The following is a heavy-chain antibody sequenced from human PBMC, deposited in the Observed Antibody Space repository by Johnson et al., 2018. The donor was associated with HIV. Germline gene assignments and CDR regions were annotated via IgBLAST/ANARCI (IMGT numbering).Heavy chain of an antibody. CDR3: ARPLGPPLWHDAFDI. Sequence: QVQLVESGGGVVQPGRSLRLSCAASGFTFSSYAMHWVRQAPGKGLEWVAVISYDGSNKYYADSVKGRLPISRDNSKNTVYLQRNSLRAEDTAVYYCARPLGPPLWHDAFDIWGQGTMVTVSS. V-gene: IGHV3-30-3*01. J-gene: IGHJ3*02. D-gene: IGHD3-16*01. CDR1: GFTFSSYA. CDR2: ISYDGSNK.